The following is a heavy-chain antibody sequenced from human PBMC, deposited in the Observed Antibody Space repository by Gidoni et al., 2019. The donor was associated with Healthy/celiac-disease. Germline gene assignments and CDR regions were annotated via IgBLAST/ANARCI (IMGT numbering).Heavy chain of an antibody. CDR2: IYYSGST. V-gene: IGHV4-39*01. J-gene: IGHJ4*02. Sequence: QLQLQESGPGLVKPSETLSLTCTVSGGSISSSSYYWGWIRQPPGKGLEWMGSIYYSGSTYYNPSLKSRVTISVDTSKNQFSLKLSSVTAADTAVYYCARQDYDFWSGYSHFDYWGQGTLVTVSS. CDR1: GGSISSSSYY. CDR3: ARQDYDFWSGYSHFDY. D-gene: IGHD3-3*01.